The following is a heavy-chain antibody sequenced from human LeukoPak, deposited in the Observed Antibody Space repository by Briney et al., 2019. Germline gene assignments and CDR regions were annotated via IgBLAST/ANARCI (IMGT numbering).Heavy chain of an antibody. D-gene: IGHD3-10*01. V-gene: IGHV3-48*03. CDR3: ARPLMYYYGSETYFWFDP. CDR2: ISSSGSTI. CDR1: GFTFSSYE. Sequence: QAGGSLRLSCAASGFTFSSYEMNWVRQAPGKGLEWVSYISSSGSTIYYADSVKGRFTISRDNAKNSLYLQMNSLRAEDTAVYYCARPLMYYYGSETYFWFDPWGQGTLVTVSS. J-gene: IGHJ5*02.